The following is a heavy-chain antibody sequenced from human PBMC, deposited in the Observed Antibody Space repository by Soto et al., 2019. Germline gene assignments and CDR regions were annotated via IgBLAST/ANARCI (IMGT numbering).Heavy chain of an antibody. J-gene: IGHJ3*02. V-gene: IGHV4-59*01. Sequence: TLSLTCTVSGGSISSYYWSWIRHPPGKGLEWIGYIYYSGSTNYNPSLKSRVTISVDTSKNQFSLKLSSVTAADTAVYYCARDRAVAGTGGDAFDIWGQGTMVTVSS. D-gene: IGHD6-19*01. CDR1: GGSISSYY. CDR3: ARDRAVAGTGGDAFDI. CDR2: IYYSGST.